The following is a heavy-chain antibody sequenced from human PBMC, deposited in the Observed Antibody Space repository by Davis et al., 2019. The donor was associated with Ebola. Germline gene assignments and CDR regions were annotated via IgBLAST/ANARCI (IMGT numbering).Heavy chain of an antibody. CDR3: ARGVAARPAE. Sequence: ASVQVSCKASGYTFTSYHMHSVRQAPGQGLEWMGIINPSGGSTSYAQKFQGRVTMTRDTSTSTVYMELSSLRSEDTAVYYCARGVAARPAEWGQGTLVTVSS. V-gene: IGHV1-46*01. D-gene: IGHD6-6*01. J-gene: IGHJ4*02. CDR1: GYTFTSYH. CDR2: INPSGGST.